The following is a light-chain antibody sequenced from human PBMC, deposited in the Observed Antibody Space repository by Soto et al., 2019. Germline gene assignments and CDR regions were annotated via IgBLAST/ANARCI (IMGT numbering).Light chain of an antibody. Sequence: QSALTQPASVSGSPGQSIAISCTGTSSDVGGYNYVSWYQHHPGKAPKLMIYDVSNRPSGVSNRFSGSKSGNTASLTISGLQAEDEDDYYCSSYTSSSTLSVVFGGGTKLTVL. V-gene: IGLV2-14*03. J-gene: IGLJ2*01. CDR3: SSYTSSSTLSVV. CDR2: DVS. CDR1: SSDVGGYNY.